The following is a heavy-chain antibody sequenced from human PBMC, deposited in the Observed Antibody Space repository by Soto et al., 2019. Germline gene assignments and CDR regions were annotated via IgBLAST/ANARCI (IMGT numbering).Heavy chain of an antibody. CDR3: ARHSSLTDFDY. V-gene: IGHV4-59*08. J-gene: IGHJ4*02. D-gene: IGHD2-8*02. Sequence: PSETLSLTCTVSGGSISSYYWSWIRQPPGKGLEWIGYIYYSGSTNYNPSLKSRVTISVDTSKNQFSLKLSSVTAADTAVYYCARHSSLTDFDYWGQGTLVTLSS. CDR1: GGSISSYY. CDR2: IYYSGST.